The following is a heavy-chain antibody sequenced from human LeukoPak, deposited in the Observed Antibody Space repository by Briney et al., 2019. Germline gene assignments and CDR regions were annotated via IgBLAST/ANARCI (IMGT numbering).Heavy chain of an antibody. CDR2: IYHSGST. CDR3: ARVPWGHEDAFDI. Sequence: PSQTLSLTCTVSGGSISSGGYYWSWIRQPPGKGLEWIGYIYHSGSTYYNPSLKSRVTISVDRSKNQFSLKLSSVTAADTAVYYCARVPWGHEDAFDIWGQGTMVTVSS. D-gene: IGHD7-27*01. J-gene: IGHJ3*02. V-gene: IGHV4-30-2*01. CDR1: GGSISSGGYY.